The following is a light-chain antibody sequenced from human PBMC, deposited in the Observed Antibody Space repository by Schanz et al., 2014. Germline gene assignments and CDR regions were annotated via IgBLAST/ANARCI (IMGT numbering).Light chain of an antibody. CDR1: SSDIGGRAY. CDR2: DVN. Sequence: QSALTQPASVSGSPGQSITISCTGTSSDIGGRAYVSWYQQRPGKAPQLILYDVNSRPSGVPDRFSGSKSGNTASLTVSGLQAEDEADYYCSSYTSSSTLRGVFGGGTKLTVL. V-gene: IGLV2-14*01. J-gene: IGLJ3*02. CDR3: SSYTSSSTLRGV.